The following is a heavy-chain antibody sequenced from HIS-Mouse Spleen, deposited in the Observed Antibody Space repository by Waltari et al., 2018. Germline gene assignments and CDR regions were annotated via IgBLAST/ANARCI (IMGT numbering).Heavy chain of an antibody. CDR2: ISYDGSNK. Sequence: QVQLVESGGGVVQPGRSLRLSCAASGLTVSSYGMHWVRQAPGKGLEWVAVISYDGSNKYYADSVKGRFSISRDNSKNTLYLQMNSMRAEDTAVYYCEKASSGWLDYWGQGTLVTVSS. CDR3: EKASSGWLDY. V-gene: IGHV3-30*18. J-gene: IGHJ4*02. CDR1: GLTVSSYG. D-gene: IGHD6-19*01.